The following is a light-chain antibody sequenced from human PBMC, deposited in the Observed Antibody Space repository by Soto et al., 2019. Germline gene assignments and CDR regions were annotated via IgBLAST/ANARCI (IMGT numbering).Light chain of an antibody. CDR1: SSDIGGSNY. Sequence: QSVLTQPASVSGSPGQSITISCAGTSSDIGGSNYVSWYQQHPGKAPKLMLYGVSNRPSGVSNRFSGSKSGNTASLTISGLQAEDEADYFCYTSRSSSSTFYVFGTGTKLTVL. CDR3: YTSRSSSSTFYV. J-gene: IGLJ1*01. CDR2: GVS. V-gene: IGLV2-14*03.